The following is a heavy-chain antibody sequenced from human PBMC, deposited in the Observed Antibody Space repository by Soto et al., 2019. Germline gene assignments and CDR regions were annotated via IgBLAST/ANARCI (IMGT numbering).Heavy chain of an antibody. J-gene: IGHJ5*02. V-gene: IGHV4-59*01. CDR3: ARQGPASILNTWFDP. D-gene: IGHD2-2*01. CDR2: IYYSGST. CDR1: GGSISSYY. Sequence: SETLSLTCTVSGGSISSYYWSWTRQPPGKGLEWIGYIYYSGSTNYNPSLKSRATISLDTSKNQFSLKLSSVTAADTAVYYCARQGPASILNTWFDPWGQGTLVTVPS.